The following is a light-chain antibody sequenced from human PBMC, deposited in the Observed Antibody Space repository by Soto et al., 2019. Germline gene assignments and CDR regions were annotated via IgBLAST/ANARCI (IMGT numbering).Light chain of an antibody. J-gene: IGKJ2*01. V-gene: IGKV4-1*01. Sequence: DIVMTQSPDSLAVSLGERATIKCKSSQSLLYTSNNKYYLAWYQQKPGQPPKLLIYWASTRESGVPDRFSGSGSGTDFTLTISSLQAEDVAVYYCQQYYSTPMYTFGQGTKLEIK. CDR1: QSLLYTSNNKYY. CDR2: WAS. CDR3: QQYYSTPMYT.